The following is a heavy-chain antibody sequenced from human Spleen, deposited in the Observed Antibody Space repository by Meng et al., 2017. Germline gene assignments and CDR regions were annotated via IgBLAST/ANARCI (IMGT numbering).Heavy chain of an antibody. CDR2: IYYSGST. V-gene: IGHV4-59*01. CDR1: GGSISSYY. D-gene: IGHD6-13*01. Sequence: SETLSLTCTVSGGSISSYYWSWIRQPPGKGLEWIGYIYYSGSTNYNPSLKSRVTISVDTSKNQFSLKLSSVTAADTAVYYCAGRIAAAGNYYYGMDVWGQGTTVTVSS. CDR3: AGRIAAAGNYYYGMDV. J-gene: IGHJ6*02.